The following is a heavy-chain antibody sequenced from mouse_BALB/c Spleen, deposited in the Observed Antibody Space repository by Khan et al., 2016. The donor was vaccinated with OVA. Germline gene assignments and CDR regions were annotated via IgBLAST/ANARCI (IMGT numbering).Heavy chain of an antibody. CDR1: GFSLTNYG. CDR2: IWSDGST. D-gene: IGHD2-10*01. Sequence: VQLQESGPGLVAPSQSLSITCTISGFSLTNYGVHWIRQPPGKGLEWLVVIWSDGSTTYNSALKSRLTITKDNSKSQAFLQMNSLQTDDTAIYFCARQPYYHYNIMDYGGQGTSVTVSS. J-gene: IGHJ4*01. V-gene: IGHV2-6-1*01. CDR3: ARQPYYHYNIMDY.